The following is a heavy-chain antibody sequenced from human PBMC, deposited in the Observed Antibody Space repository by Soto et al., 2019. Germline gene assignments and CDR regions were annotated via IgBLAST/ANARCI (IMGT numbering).Heavy chain of an antibody. Sequence: PVGSLRLSCAASGFTFSDYYMSWIRQAPGKGLEWVSYISSSGSTIYYADSVKGRFTISRDNAKNSLYLQMNSLRAEDTAVYYCARPLRDDSSGYYLHYYYYGMDVWGQGTTVTVSS. V-gene: IGHV3-11*01. CDR3: ARPLRDDSSGYYLHYYYYGMDV. CDR2: ISSSGSTI. CDR1: GFTFSDYY. J-gene: IGHJ6*02. D-gene: IGHD3-22*01.